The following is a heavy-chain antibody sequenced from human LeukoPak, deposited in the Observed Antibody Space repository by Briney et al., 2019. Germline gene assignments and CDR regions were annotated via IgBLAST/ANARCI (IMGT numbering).Heavy chain of an antibody. CDR1: GGSISSYY. CDR3: AREVRSSSWYGKHAFDI. V-gene: IGHV4-59*01. CDR2: IYYSGST. D-gene: IGHD6-13*01. Sequence: SETLSLTCTVSGGSISSYYWSWIRQPPGKGLEWIWYIYYSGSTNYNPSLKSRVTISVDTSKNQFSLKLSSVTAADTAVYYCAREVRSSSWYGKHAFDIWGQGTMVTVSS. J-gene: IGHJ3*02.